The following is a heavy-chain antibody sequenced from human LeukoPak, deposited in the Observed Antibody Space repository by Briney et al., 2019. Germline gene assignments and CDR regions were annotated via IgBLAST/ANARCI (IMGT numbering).Heavy chain of an antibody. Sequence: ASVKVSCKASRGTFSSYAISWVRQAPGQGLEWMGGIIPIFGTANYAQKFQGRVTITADESTSTAYMELSSLRSEDTAEYYCARVGRSVLGVVTYYYYYGMDVWGQGTTVTVSS. D-gene: IGHD3-3*02. CDR2: IIPIFGTA. CDR1: RGTFSSYA. J-gene: IGHJ6*02. V-gene: IGHV1-69*13. CDR3: ARVGRSVLGVVTYYYYYGMDV.